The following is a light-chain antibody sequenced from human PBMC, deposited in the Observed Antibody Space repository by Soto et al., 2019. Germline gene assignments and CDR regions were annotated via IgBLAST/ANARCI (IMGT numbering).Light chain of an antibody. CDR1: SRDLGGYNY. Sequence: QSALTQPASVSGSPGQSITISCTGTSRDLGGYNYVSWYQQHPGKAPKLMIYDVSNRPSGVSNRFSGSKSGNTASLTISGLQAEDEADYYCSSYTSRSTLVFGTGSKVTVL. CDR2: DVS. J-gene: IGLJ1*01. V-gene: IGLV2-14*01. CDR3: SSYTSRSTLV.